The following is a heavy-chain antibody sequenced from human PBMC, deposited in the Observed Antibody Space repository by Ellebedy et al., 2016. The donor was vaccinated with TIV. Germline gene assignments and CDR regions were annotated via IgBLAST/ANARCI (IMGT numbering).Heavy chain of an antibody. CDR2: IKQDGSEK. Sequence: PGGSLRLSCAASGFRLSTNLMSLVRQAPGKVLEWVASIKQDGSEKDYVDSVKGRFTISRDIANNSLYLQMNSLRAEDTAVYYCAREASSSWFMTPSTFDSWGKGTRVTVSS. CDR3: AREASSSWFMTPSTFDS. V-gene: IGHV3-7*01. D-gene: IGHD6-13*01. CDR1: GFRLSTNL. J-gene: IGHJ4*02.